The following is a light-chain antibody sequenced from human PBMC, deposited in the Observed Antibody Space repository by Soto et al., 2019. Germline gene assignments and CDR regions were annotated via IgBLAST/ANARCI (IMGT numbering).Light chain of an antibody. CDR2: GAS. J-gene: IGKJ1*01. Sequence: EIVLTQSPATLSLSPGDRATLSCGASQSVSNNYLAWYQQKPGQAPRLLIYGASSRATGIPDRFSGSGSGTDFTLTISRLEPEDFAVYYCQQYGSSPWTFGQGTKVDI. V-gene: IGKV3-20*01. CDR1: QSVSNNY. CDR3: QQYGSSPWT.